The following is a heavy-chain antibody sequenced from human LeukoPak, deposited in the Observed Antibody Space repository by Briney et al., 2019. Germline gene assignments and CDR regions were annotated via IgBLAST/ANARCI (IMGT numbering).Heavy chain of an antibody. Sequence: GGSLRLSCAASGFTFSSYWMSWVRQAPGKGLEWVANIKQDGSEKYYVDSVKGRFTISRDNAKNSLYLQMNSLRAEDTAVYYCARDFGGDWIPYFDYWGQGTLVTVSS. V-gene: IGHV3-7*01. CDR3: ARDFGGDWIPYFDY. CDR1: GFTFSSYW. J-gene: IGHJ4*02. CDR2: IKQDGSEK. D-gene: IGHD2-21*02.